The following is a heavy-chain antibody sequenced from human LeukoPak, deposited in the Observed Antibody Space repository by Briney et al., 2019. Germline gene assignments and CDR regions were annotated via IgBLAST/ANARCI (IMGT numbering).Heavy chain of an antibody. J-gene: IGHJ4*02. CDR2: ISYDGSNK. Sequence: GGSLRLSCAASGFTFSSYAMHWVRQAPGKGLEWVAVISYDGSNKYYADSVKGRFTISRDNSKNTLYLQMNSLRAEDTAVYYCARVGDSSSWYVYYFDYWGQGTLVTVSS. V-gene: IGHV3-30-3*01. CDR3: ARVGDSSSWYVYYFDY. D-gene: IGHD6-13*01. CDR1: GFTFSSYA.